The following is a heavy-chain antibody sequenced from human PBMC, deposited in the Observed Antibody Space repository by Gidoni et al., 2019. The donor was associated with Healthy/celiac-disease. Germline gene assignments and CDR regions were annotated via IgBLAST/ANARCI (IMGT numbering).Heavy chain of an antibody. CDR3: AKESLGYCSGGSCNFDY. Sequence: EVQLVESGGGLVQPGGSLRLSCAASGFTFSSYAMSWVRQAPGKGLEWVSAISGSGGSTYYADSVKGRFTISRDNSKNTLYLQMNSLRAEDTAVYYCAKESLGYCSGGSCNFDYWGQGTLVTVSS. D-gene: IGHD2-15*01. CDR2: ISGSGGST. V-gene: IGHV3-23*04. CDR1: GFTFSSYA. J-gene: IGHJ4*02.